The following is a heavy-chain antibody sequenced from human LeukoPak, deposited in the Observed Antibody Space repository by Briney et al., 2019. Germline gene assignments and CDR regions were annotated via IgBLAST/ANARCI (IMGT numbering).Heavy chain of an antibody. V-gene: IGHV3-7*01. CDR1: GFTFSNYW. D-gene: IGHD1-7*01. Sequence: PGGSLRLSCEASGFTFSNYWMTWVRQAPGKGLEWVANIKQDGSETYYVDSVKGRFTLSRDNARNSLYLQMNYLGVDDTAVYYCAPGGMTGTEDYWGPGPLVTVS. J-gene: IGHJ4*02. CDR3: APGGMTGTEDY. CDR2: IKQDGSET.